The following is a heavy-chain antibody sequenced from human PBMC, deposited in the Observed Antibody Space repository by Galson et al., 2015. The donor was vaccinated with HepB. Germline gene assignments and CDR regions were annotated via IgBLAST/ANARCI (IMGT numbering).Heavy chain of an antibody. CDR3: ARGVAAGYFESYYYYYYMDV. CDR1: GFTFDDYG. V-gene: IGHV3-20*01. J-gene: IGHJ6*03. Sequence: SLRLSCAASGFTFDDYGMSWVRQAPGKGLEWVSGINWNGGSTGYADSVKGRFTISRDNAKNSLYLQMNSLRAEDTALYHCARGVAAGYFESYYYYYYMDVWGKGTTVTVSS. CDR2: INWNGGST. D-gene: IGHD6-13*01.